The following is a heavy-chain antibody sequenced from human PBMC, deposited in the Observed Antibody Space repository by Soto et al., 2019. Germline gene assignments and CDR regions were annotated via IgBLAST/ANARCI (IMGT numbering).Heavy chain of an antibody. CDR3: ARSGDSYYFDY. CDR1: GFTFSRYA. J-gene: IGHJ4*02. D-gene: IGHD3-10*01. V-gene: IGHV3-64*01. CDR2: ISSNGGST. Sequence: EVQLVESGGGLVQPGGSLRLSCAASGFTFSRYAMHWVRKAPGKGLEYVSAISSNGGSTYYANSVKGRFTISRDNSKNTLYLQMGSLRAEDMAVYYCARSGDSYYFDYWGQGTLVTVSS.